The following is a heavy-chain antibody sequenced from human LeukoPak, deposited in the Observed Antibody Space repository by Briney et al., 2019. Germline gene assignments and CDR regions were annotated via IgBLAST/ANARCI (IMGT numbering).Heavy chain of an antibody. CDR2: IYYSGST. CDR1: GGSISSYY. D-gene: IGHD3-22*01. J-gene: IGHJ6*03. V-gene: IGHV4-59*04. Sequence: PSETLSLTCTVSGGSISSYYWSWIRQPPGKGLEWIGYIYYSGSTYYNPSLKSRVTISVDTSKNQFSLKLSSVTAADTAVYYCAKDSSGGVMDVWGKGTTVTISS. CDR3: AKDSSGGVMDV.